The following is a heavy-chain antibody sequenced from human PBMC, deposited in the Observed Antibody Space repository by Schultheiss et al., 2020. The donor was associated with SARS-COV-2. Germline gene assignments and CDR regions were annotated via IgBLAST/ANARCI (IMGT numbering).Heavy chain of an antibody. D-gene: IGHD2-15*01. CDR3: AKLGKGYCSGGSCLDWFDP. CDR2: ISGSGGST. Sequence: GGSLRLSCAASGFTFSSYAMSWVRQAPGKGLEWVSAISGSGGSTYYADSVKGRFTISRDNSKNTLYLQMNSLRAEDKAVYYCAKLGKGYCSGGSCLDWFDPWGQGTLVTVSS. J-gene: IGHJ5*02. CDR1: GFTFSSYA. V-gene: IGHV3-23*01.